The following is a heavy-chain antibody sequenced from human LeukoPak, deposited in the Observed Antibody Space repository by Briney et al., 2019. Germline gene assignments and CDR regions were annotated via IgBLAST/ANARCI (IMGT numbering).Heavy chain of an antibody. CDR1: GYTFTSYD. J-gene: IGHJ4*02. CDR2: MNPNSGNT. D-gene: IGHD3-3*01. Sequence: ASVKVSCKASGYTFTSYDINWVRQATGQGLEWMGWMNPNSGNTGYAQKFQGRVTMTRNTSISTAYMELSSLRSEDTAVYYCARDREVLRFGRDRFDYWGQGTLVTVSS. CDR3: ARDREVLRFGRDRFDY. V-gene: IGHV1-8*01.